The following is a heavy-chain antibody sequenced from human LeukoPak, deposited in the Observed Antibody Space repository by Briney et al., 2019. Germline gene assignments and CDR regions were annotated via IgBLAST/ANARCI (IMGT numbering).Heavy chain of an antibody. D-gene: IGHD2-2*02. Sequence: PGGSLRLSCAASGFTFSSYAMHWVRQAPGKGLEWVAVIWYDGSNKYYADAVKGRFTISGDNSKNMLYLQMNSLRAEDTAVYYCARDIVSYYIDYWGQGTLVTVSS. V-gene: IGHV3-33*08. CDR1: GFTFSSYA. CDR3: ARDIVSYYIDY. CDR2: IWYDGSNK. J-gene: IGHJ4*02.